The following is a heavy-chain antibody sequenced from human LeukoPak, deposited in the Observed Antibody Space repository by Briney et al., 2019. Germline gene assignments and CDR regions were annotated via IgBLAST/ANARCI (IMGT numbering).Heavy chain of an antibody. Sequence: GGSLRLSCAASGFTFSSYWMHWVRQAPGKGLVWVSRINTDGSSTSYADSVKGRFTISRDNAKNTLYLQMNSLRAEDTAVYYCAAGKGGVIVIRPPYWGQGTLVTVSS. J-gene: IGHJ4*02. CDR2: INTDGSST. CDR3: AAGKGGVIVIRPPY. CDR1: GFTFSSYW. D-gene: IGHD3-16*02. V-gene: IGHV3-74*01.